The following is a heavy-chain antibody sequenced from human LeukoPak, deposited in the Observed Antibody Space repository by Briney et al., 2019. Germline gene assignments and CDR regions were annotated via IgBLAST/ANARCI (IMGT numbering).Heavy chain of an antibody. V-gene: IGHV3-9*01. J-gene: IGHJ4*02. CDR3: AKDILGTTGDFDY. CDR2: ISWNSGSI. D-gene: IGHD1-1*01. CDR1: GFTFDDYA. Sequence: PGGSLRLSCAASGFTFDDYAMHWVRQAPGKGLEWVSGISWNSGSIGYADSVKGRFTISRDNAKNSLYLQMNSLRAEDTAVYYCAKDILGTTGDFDYWGQGTLVTVSS.